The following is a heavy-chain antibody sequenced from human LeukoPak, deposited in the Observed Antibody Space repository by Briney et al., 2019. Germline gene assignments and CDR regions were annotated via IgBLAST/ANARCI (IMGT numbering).Heavy chain of an antibody. CDR2: MNPNSGNT. Sequence: PGASVKVSCKASGYTFTSYDINWVRQATGQGLEWMGWMNPNSGNTGYAQKFQGRVTMTINTSISTAYMELSSLRSEDTAVYYCARDPLDSGSYPQYYYYYYGMDVWGQGTTVTVSS. V-gene: IGHV1-8*01. J-gene: IGHJ6*02. CDR1: GYTFTSYD. D-gene: IGHD1-26*01. CDR3: ARDPLDSGSYPQYYYYYYGMDV.